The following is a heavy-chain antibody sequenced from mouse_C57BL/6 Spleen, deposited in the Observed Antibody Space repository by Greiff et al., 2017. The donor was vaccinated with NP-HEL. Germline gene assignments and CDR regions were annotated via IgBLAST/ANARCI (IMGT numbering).Heavy chain of an antibody. CDR2: IDPEDGEN. J-gene: IGHJ2*01. D-gene: IGHD6-1*01. CDR3: ARWDIYNLGY. V-gene: IGHV14-2*01. Sequence: VQLQQSGAELVKPGASVKLSCTASGFNIKDYYMHWVKQRTEQGLEWIGRIDPEDGENKYAPKFQGKATITADTSSNTAYLQLSSLTSEDTAVYYCARWDIYNLGYWGQGTTLTVSS. CDR1: GFNIKDYY.